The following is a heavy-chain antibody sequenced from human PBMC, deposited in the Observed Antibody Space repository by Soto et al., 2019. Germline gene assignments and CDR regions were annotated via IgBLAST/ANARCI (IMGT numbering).Heavy chain of an antibody. CDR3: ARGVLSYGDYVPDY. J-gene: IGHJ4*02. V-gene: IGHV3-33*01. CDR2: IWYDGSNK. Sequence: QVQLVESGGGVVQPGRSLRLSCAAPGFTFSSYGMHWVRQAPGKGLEWVAVIWYDGSNKYYADSVKGRFTISRDNSKNTLYLQMNSLRAEDTAVYYCARGVLSYGDYVPDYWGQGTLVTVSS. CDR1: GFTFSSYG. D-gene: IGHD4-17*01.